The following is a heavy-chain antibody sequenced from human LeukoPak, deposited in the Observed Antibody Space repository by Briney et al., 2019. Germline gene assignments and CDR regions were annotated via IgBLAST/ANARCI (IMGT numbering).Heavy chain of an antibody. CDR3: AKDGNYGDYVREYYFDY. CDR2: ISGSGGST. Sequence: GGSLRLSCAASGFTFSSYAMSWVRQAPGEGLEWVSAISGSGGSTYYADSVKGRFTISRDNSKNTLYLQMNSLRAEDTAVYYCAKDGNYGDYVREYYFDYWGQGTLVTVSS. V-gene: IGHV3-23*01. CDR1: GFTFSSYA. J-gene: IGHJ4*02. D-gene: IGHD4-17*01.